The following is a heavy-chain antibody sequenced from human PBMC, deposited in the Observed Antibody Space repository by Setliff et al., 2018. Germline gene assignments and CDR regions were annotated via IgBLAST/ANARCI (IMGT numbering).Heavy chain of an antibody. J-gene: IGHJ4*02. CDR3: VRGQGPRKEVAIPFDH. CDR1: GGTLSSYG. Sequence: SVKVSCKASGGTLSSYGISWVRQAPGQGLEWLGGTIPNFCTTNYAQEFQGSVTMTTDQSTSTAYMELTRLTTDDTALYYCVRGQGPRKEVAIPFDHWGQGTLVTVSS. D-gene: IGHD2-2*02. V-gene: IGHV1-69*05. CDR2: TIPNFCTT.